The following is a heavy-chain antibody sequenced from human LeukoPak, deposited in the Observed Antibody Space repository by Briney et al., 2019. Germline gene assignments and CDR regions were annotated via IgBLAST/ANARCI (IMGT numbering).Heavy chain of an antibody. D-gene: IGHD7-27*01. J-gene: IGHJ4*02. V-gene: IGHV3-48*04. Sequence: PGGSLRLSCAASGFTFSYYSMNWVRQAPGKGLEWVSYISRSSSTIYYADSVKGRFTISRDDAKNSLYLQMNSLRAEDTAVYYCARDLTGVKDYWGQGTLVTVSS. CDR1: GFTFSYYS. CDR2: ISRSSSTI. CDR3: ARDLTGVKDY.